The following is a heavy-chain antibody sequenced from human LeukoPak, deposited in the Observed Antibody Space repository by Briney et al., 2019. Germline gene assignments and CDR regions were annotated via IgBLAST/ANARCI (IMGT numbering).Heavy chain of an antibody. CDR1: GFTFSNYA. Sequence: GGCLRLSCSASGFTFSNYAMHWVRQAPGKGLEYVSAIIGTGGSTYYADSVKGRFTISRDNSKNTLFLQMSSLRPEDTAVYYCVNGGVAVARYWGQGTLVSVSS. V-gene: IGHV3-64D*09. D-gene: IGHD6-19*01. CDR3: VNGGVAVARY. J-gene: IGHJ4*02. CDR2: IIGTGGST.